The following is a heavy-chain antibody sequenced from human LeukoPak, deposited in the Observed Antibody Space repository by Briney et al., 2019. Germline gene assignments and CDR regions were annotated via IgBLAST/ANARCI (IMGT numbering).Heavy chain of an antibody. D-gene: IGHD3-3*01. CDR3: ARDLSITIFGGTYYFDY. J-gene: IGHJ4*02. V-gene: IGHV1-18*01. Sequence: GASVKVSCKASGYTFTSYGISWVRQAPGQGLEWMGWISGYNGKTKYAQKFQGRVTMTTGTSTSAAYMELRSLRSDDTAVYYCARDLSITIFGGTYYFDYWGQGTLVTVSS. CDR1: GYTFTSYG. CDR2: ISGYNGKT.